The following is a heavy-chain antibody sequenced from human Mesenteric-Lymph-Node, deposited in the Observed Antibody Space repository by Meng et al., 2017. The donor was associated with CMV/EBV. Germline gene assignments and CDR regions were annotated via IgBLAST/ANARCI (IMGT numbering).Heavy chain of an antibody. CDR2: NDWDDDK. V-gene: IGHV2-70*20. Sequence: SGPTLVKPTQTLTLTCTFSGFSLSTSGMCVTWVRQPPGKALEWLAFNDWDDDKYYSTSLKTRLTISKDTSKSQVVLTVTNMDPVDTATYYCARGSGFGSGSGIDYWGQGTLVTVSS. CDR3: ARGSGFGSGSGIDY. D-gene: IGHD3-10*01. J-gene: IGHJ4*02. CDR1: GFSLSTSGMC.